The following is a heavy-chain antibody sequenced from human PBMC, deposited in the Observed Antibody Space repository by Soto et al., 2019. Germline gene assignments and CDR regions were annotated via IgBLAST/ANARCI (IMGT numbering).Heavy chain of an antibody. CDR2: IYYDGSNE. CDR3: ARWWNDEECLETMDV. CDR1: GFIFSDYG. V-gene: IGHV3-33*01. D-gene: IGHD1-1*01. J-gene: IGHJ6*01. Sequence: QVQLVESGGAVVQPGRSLRLACETSGFIFSDYGMHWVRQAPGKGLEWVAVIYYDGSNEQYSDYVRGRFTISRDNSMNILYLQMNSLIAEDTAIYYCARWWNDEECLETMDVWGQGTTVTFSS.